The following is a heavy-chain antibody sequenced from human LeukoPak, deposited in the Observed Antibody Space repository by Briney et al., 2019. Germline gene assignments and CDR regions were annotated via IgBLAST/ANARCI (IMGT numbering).Heavy chain of an antibody. CDR2: INTDGTST. Sequence: GGSLRLSCASSGFTFSNYWMHWFRQAPGKGLVWVSQINTDGTSTTYADSVKGRFTISRDNAKNTLYLQMSSLRGEDTGVYYCARGSADPYWGQGTLVTVSS. V-gene: IGHV3-74*01. J-gene: IGHJ4*02. CDR1: GFTFSNYW. CDR3: ARGSADPY. D-gene: IGHD1-26*01.